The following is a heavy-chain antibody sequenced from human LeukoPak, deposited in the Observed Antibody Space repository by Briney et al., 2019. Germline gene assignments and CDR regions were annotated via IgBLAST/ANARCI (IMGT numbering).Heavy chain of an antibody. D-gene: IGHD2-15*01. CDR3: AKNGDRGAYCNGGTCYPYFYYYMDV. V-gene: IGHV3-30*18. Sequence: GGSLRLSCAASGFTFSSYGMHWVRQAPGKGLEWVAVISYDGSNKYYADSVKGRFTISRDNSKNTLYLQMNSLRAEDTAIYYCAKNGDRGAYCNGGTCYPYFYYYMDVWGKGTTVTI. CDR2: ISYDGSNK. J-gene: IGHJ6*03. CDR1: GFTFSSYG.